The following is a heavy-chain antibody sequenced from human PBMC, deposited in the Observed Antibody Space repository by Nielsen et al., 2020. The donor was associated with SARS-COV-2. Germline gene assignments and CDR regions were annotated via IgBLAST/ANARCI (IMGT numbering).Heavy chain of an antibody. J-gene: IGHJ4*02. D-gene: IGHD2-15*01. CDR1: GYSFTSYW. Sequence: GESLKISCKGSGYSFTSYWIGWVRQMPGKGLEWMGIIYPGDSDTRYSPSFQGQVTISADKSISTAYLQWSSLKASDTAMYYCARLGGVVVVAEYFDYWGQGTLVTVSS. CDR3: ARLGGVVVVAEYFDY. CDR2: IYPGDSDT. V-gene: IGHV5-51*01.